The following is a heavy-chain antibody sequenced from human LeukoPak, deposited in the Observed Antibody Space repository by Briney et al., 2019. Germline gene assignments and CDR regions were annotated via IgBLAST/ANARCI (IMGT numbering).Heavy chain of an antibody. CDR3: ARDPSAFDI. CDR1: GFTFSDYW. CDR2: IKQDGSEK. V-gene: IGHV3-7*05. J-gene: IGHJ3*02. Sequence: GGSLGLSCAASGFTFSDYWMSWVRQAPGKGLEWVANIKQDGSEKYYVDSVKGRCTISRDNAKNSLHLQMNSLRAEDTAVYYCARDPSAFDIWGQGTMVTVSS.